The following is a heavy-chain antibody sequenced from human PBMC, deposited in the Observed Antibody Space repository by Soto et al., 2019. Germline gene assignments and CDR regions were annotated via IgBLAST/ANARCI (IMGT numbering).Heavy chain of an antibody. CDR2: ISYDGSNK. CDR1: GFTFSSYA. V-gene: IGHV3-30-3*01. J-gene: IGHJ4*02. D-gene: IGHD5-18*01. CDR3: ARDLWNTAMVTYYFDY. Sequence: GGSLRLSCAASGFTFSSYAMHWVRQAPGKGLEWVAVISYDGSNKYYADSVKGRFTISRDNSKNTLYLQMNSLRAEDTAVYYCARDLWNTAMVTYYFDYWGQGTLVTVSS.